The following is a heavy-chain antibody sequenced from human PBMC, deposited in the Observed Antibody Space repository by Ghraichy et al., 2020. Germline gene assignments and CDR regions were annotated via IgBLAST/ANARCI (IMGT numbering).Heavy chain of an antibody. CDR1: GFTFSNYW. Sequence: GGSLRLSCVASGFTFSNYWMTWVRQAPGKGLEWVANINEHGSESYYVDSVKGRFTISRDNAKNSLYLQMNSLRGEDTAVYYCARASIRSGYIISWYDLDHWGQGPLVTVSS. D-gene: IGHD6-13*01. CDR3: ARASIRSGYIISWYDLDH. CDR2: INEHGSES. V-gene: IGHV3-7*01. J-gene: IGHJ4*02.